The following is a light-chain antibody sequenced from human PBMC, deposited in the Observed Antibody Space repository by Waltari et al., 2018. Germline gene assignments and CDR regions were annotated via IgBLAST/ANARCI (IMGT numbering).Light chain of an antibody. CDR3: QAWDSSTVV. CDR1: NLGEKY. Sequence: SYELTQPPSVSVSPGQTASITCSGDNLGEKYACWYHQKPGQSPVLVIYQDSKAPTGIPERFSGSNAGNTATLTISGTQAMDEADYYCQAWDSSTVVFGGGNKLTVL. V-gene: IGLV3-1*01. J-gene: IGLJ2*01. CDR2: QDS.